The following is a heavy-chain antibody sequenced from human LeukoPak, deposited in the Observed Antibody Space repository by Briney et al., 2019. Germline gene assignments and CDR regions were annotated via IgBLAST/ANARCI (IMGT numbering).Heavy chain of an antibody. CDR3: AKEGARLRGPMEIYYFEQ. CDR1: GFSVSHYS. D-gene: IGHD3-10*01. CDR2: VYNDGRI. V-gene: IGHV3-66*01. Sequence: GGSLRLSCAVSGFSVSHYSMSWVRQAPGKGPEWVSVVYNDGRISYADSVKGRFTISRDLSKNTLYLQMNSLRDADTAGYYCAKEGARLRGPMEIYYFEQWGQGTLVTVSS. J-gene: IGHJ4*02.